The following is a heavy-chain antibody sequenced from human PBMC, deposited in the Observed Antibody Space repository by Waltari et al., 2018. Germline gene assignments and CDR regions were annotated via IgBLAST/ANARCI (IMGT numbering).Heavy chain of an antibody. V-gene: IGHV1-2*02. D-gene: IGHD1-1*01. CDR1: GYTFTGYY. CDR3: ARAVRNENFDY. CDR2: INPNSEGT. J-gene: IGHJ4*02. Sequence: QVQLVQSGAEVKKPGASVKVSCKASGYTFTGYYMHWVRQAPGQGLEWMRWINPNSEGTNNAQKIQGRVTTTRDTSISTAYMEVRRLRSDYTAVYYCARAVRNENFDYWGQGTLVTGSA.